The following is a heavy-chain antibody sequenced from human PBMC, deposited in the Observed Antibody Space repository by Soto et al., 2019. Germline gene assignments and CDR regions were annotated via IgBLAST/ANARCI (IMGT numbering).Heavy chain of an antibody. CDR2: INAGNGNT. CDR3: ARDLGGWPDY. V-gene: IGHV1-3*01. D-gene: IGHD2-15*01. Sequence: PVKASCKAPGYAFTSYSMHWVRQAPGQRLEWMGWINAGNGNTKYSQKFQGRVTITRDTSASTAYMELSSLRSEDTAVYYCARDLGGWPDYWGQGTLVTVSS. CDR1: GYAFTSYS. J-gene: IGHJ4*02.